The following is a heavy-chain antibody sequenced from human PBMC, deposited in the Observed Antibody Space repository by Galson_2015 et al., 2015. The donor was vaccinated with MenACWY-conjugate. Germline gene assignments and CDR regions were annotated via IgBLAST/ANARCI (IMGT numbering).Heavy chain of an antibody. D-gene: IGHD5-24*01. CDR1: GFRFSGSR. CDR3: ERGEGWLRGAFDI. V-gene: IGHV3-7*01. CDR2: VSQDASGK. Sequence: SLRLSCAASGFRFSGSRLCWVRQAPGKGLEWVADVSQDASGKYYADSVQGRFAISRDNSKNTVSLQMDSLRPEDTAVDYCERGEGWLRGAFDIWGQGTMVTVSS. J-gene: IGHJ3*02.